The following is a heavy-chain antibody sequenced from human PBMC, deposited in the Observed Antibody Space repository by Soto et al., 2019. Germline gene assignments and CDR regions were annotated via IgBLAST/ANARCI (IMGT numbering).Heavy chain of an antibody. CDR2: IKQDGSEQ. J-gene: IGHJ4*02. CDR3: TSTFVASPATD. D-gene: IGHD2-21*01. Sequence: GGSLRLSCAASGFTFSSYWMSWVRQAPGKGLEWVANIKQDGSEQYYVDSVKGRFTISRDNAKNSLYLQMNSLRAEDTAVYYCTSTFVASPATDWGQGTQVTVSS. V-gene: IGHV3-7*01. CDR1: GFTFSSYW.